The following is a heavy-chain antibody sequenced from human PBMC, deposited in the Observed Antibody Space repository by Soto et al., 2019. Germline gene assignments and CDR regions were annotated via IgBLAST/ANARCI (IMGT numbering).Heavy chain of an antibody. CDR1: GYTFTSYD. V-gene: IGHV1-8*01. Sequence: ASVKVSCKASGYTFTSYDINWVRQATGQGLEWMGWMNPNSGNTGYAQKFQGRATMTRNTSISTAYMELSSLRSEDTAVYYCARAPRRRGQLVGGGNWFDHWGQGTLVTVSS. CDR2: MNPNSGNT. J-gene: IGHJ5*02. D-gene: IGHD6-13*01. CDR3: ARAPRRRGQLVGGGNWFDH.